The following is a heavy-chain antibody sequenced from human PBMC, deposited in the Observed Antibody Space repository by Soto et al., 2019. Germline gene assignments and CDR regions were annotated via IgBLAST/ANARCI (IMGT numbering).Heavy chain of an antibody. Sequence: PSETLSLTCAVYGGSFIGYYWSWIRQPPGKGLEWIGEINHSGSTNYNPSLKSRVTISVDTSKNQFSLKLSSVTAADTAVYYCARGRSATVVTLIFDYWGQGTLVTVSS. D-gene: IGHD4-17*01. CDR2: INHSGST. V-gene: IGHV4-34*01. J-gene: IGHJ4*02. CDR3: ARGRSATVVTLIFDY. CDR1: GGSFIGYY.